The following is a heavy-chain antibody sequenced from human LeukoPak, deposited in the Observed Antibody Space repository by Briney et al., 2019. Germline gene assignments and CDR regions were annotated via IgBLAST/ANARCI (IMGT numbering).Heavy chain of an antibody. CDR1: GGSISRSSYY. V-gene: IGHV4-39*07. J-gene: IGHJ6*03. CDR3: ARGFSSKHNYYYYYMDV. D-gene: IGHD6-13*01. Sequence: SETLSLTCTVSGGSISRSSYYWGWIRQPPGKGLEWIGEINHSGSTNYNPSLKSRVTISVDTSKNQFSLKLSSVTAADTAVYYCARGFSSKHNYYYYYMDVWGKGTTVTVSS. CDR2: INHSGST.